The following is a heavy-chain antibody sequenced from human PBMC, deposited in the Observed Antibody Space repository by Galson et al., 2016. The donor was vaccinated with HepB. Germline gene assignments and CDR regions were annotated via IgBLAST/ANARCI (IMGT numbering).Heavy chain of an antibody. D-gene: IGHD3-10*01. J-gene: IGHJ4*02. V-gene: IGHV2-5*01. Sequence: PALVKPTQTLTLTCTFSGFSLSSSGVGVGWIRQSPGKALEWLAFIYWNDDKRYSPSLKSRLTITKDTSKNQVVLTLTNMDPVDTATYYCAHRRTSADYGSGKDHYFDYWGQGTLVTVSS. CDR1: GFSLSSSGVG. CDR2: IYWNDDK. CDR3: AHRRTSADYGSGKDHYFDY.